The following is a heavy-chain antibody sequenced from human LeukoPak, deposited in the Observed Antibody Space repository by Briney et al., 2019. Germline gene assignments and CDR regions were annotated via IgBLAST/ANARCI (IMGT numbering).Heavy chain of an antibody. CDR3: ARDPSNTSGNYAYFDF. V-gene: IGHV1-69*10. CDR2: IIPILGIA. D-gene: IGHD3-22*01. J-gene: IGHJ4*02. Sequence: PSVKVSCKAYGGTFSSYTISWVRQPPGQGLEWMGGIIPILGIANYAQKFQGRVTITADKSTSTAYMELRSLRSDDTAVYYCARDPSNTSGNYAYFDFWGQGTLVTVSS. CDR1: GGTFSSYT.